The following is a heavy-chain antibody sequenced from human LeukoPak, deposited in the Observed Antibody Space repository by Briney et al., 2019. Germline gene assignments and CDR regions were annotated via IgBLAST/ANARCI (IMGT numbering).Heavy chain of an antibody. CDR2: VYTSGST. V-gene: IGHV4-61*02. D-gene: IGHD1-26*01. CDR1: GGSISSSSYY. J-gene: IGHJ3*02. CDR3: ARGSGPTELKDAFDI. Sequence: SETLSLTCTVSGGSISSSSYYWGWIRQPAGKGLEWIGRVYTSGSTNYNPSLKSRVTISVDTSKNQFSLKLSSVTAADTAVYYCARGSGPTELKDAFDIWGQGTMVTVSS.